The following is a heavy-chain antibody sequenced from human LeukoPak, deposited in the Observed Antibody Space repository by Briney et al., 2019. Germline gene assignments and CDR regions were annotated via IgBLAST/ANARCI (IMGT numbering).Heavy chain of an antibody. J-gene: IGHJ6*02. CDR3: ARQHPGIYGVGYYYYYGMDV. V-gene: IGHV4-59*08. D-gene: IGHD4-17*01. CDR2: IYYSGST. Sequence: SETLSLTCTVSGGSISSYYWSWIRQPPGKGLEWIGYIYYSGSTNYNPSLKSRVTISVDTSKNQFSLRLSSETAADTAVYYCARQHPGIYGVGYYYYYGMDVWGQGTTVTVSS. CDR1: GGSISSYY.